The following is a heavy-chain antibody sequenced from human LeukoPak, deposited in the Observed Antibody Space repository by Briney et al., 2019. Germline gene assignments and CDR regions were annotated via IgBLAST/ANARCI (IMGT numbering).Heavy chain of an antibody. CDR3: AMAMGF. Sequence: GGSLRLSCAASGFTFSNQWMNWVRQAPGKGLEWVANIKHDGSGKYYVDSVKGRFTISRDNAKNSLYLQMNSLRAEDTAVYFCAMAMGFWGQRILFSVSS. CDR1: GFTFSNQW. V-gene: IGHV3-7*01. J-gene: IGHJ4*02. CDR2: IKHDGSGK. D-gene: IGHD5-18*01.